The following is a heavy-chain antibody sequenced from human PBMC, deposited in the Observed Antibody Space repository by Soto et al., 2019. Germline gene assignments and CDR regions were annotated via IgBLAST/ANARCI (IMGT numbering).Heavy chain of an antibody. CDR3: ARAQQRIFGVVIIRPNFDY. D-gene: IGHD3-3*01. CDR2: IIPIFGTA. Sequence: QVQLVQSGAEVKKPGSSVKVSCKASGGTFSSYAISWVRQAPGQGLEWMGGIIPIFGTANYAQKFQGRVTITADESTSTAYMELSSLRSEDTAVYYCARAQQRIFGVVIIRPNFDYWGQGTLVTVSS. CDR1: GGTFSSYA. V-gene: IGHV1-69*01. J-gene: IGHJ4*02.